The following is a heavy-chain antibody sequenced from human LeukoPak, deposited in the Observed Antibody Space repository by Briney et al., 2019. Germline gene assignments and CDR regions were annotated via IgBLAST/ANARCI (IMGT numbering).Heavy chain of an antibody. Sequence: PGGSPRLSCAASGFTFSSYWMHWVRQAPGKGPVWVARIRSDGSSTDYADSVKGRFTISRDNAKNTLYLQMNSLRAEDTAVYYCAREQGYYSVPGYWGQGTLVTVSS. CDR2: IRSDGSST. CDR3: AREQGYYSVPGY. J-gene: IGHJ4*02. V-gene: IGHV3-74*01. CDR1: GFTFSSYW. D-gene: IGHD3-22*01.